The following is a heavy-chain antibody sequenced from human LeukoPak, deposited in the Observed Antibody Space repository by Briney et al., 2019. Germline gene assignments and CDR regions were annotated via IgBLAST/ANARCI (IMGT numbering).Heavy chain of an antibody. CDR2: INHSGST. J-gene: IGHJ4*02. CDR3: ARGRASITIFGVVQDY. V-gene: IGHV4-34*01. CDR1: GGSISSYY. Sequence: SETLSLTCTVSGGSISSYYWSWIRQPPGKGLEWIGEINHSGSTNYNPSLKSRVTISVDTSKNQFSLKLSSVTAADTAVYYCARGRASITIFGVVQDYWGQGTLVTVSS. D-gene: IGHD3-3*01.